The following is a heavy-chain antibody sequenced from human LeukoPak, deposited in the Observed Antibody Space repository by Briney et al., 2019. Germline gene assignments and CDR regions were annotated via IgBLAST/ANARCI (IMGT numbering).Heavy chain of an antibody. D-gene: IGHD6-19*01. CDR3: ARDLAAVAGAYY. J-gene: IGHJ4*02. CDR2: INPNSGGT. CDR1: GYTFTSYD. Sequence: ASVKVSCKASGYTFTSYDMHWVRQAPGQGLEWMGWINPNSGGTNYAQKFQGRVTMTRDTSISTAYMELSRLRSDDTAVYYCARDLAAVAGAYYWGQGTLVTVSS. V-gene: IGHV1-2*02.